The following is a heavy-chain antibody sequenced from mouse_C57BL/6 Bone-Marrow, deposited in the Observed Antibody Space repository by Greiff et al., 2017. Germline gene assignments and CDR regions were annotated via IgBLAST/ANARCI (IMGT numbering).Heavy chain of an antibody. J-gene: IGHJ3*01. V-gene: IGHV5-9-1*02. Sequence: EVNVVESGEGLVKPGGSLKLSCAASGFTFSSYAMSWVRQTPEKRLEWVAYISSGGDYIYYADTVKGRFTISRDNARNTLYLQMSSLKSEDTAMYYCTRVGIYYYGRAWFAYWGQGTLVTVSA. CDR1: GFTFSSYA. CDR2: ISSGGDYI. D-gene: IGHD1-1*01. CDR3: TRVGIYYYGRAWFAY.